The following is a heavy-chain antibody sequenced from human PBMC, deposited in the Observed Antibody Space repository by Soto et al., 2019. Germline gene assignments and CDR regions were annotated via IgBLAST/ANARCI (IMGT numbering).Heavy chain of an antibody. J-gene: IGHJ4*02. V-gene: IGHV4-61*08. D-gene: IGHD3-10*01. CDR1: GGSISSGGYY. CDR3: VSRPPGRWFGVFDY. CDR2: VYHSGST. Sequence: SETLSLTCTVSGGSISSGGYYWSWIRQSPGKEPEWIGYVYHSGSTNYNPSLKSRVTISLDTSKNQFSLNLRSVTAADTAVYYCVSRPPGRWFGVFDYWGQGALVTSPQ.